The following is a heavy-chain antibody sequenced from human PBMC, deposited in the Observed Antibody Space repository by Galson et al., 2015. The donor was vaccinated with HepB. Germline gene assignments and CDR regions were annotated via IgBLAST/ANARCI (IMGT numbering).Heavy chain of an antibody. J-gene: IGHJ6*03. CDR2: ISAYNGNT. CDR1: GYTFTSYG. Sequence: SVKVSCKASGYTFTSYGISWVRQAPGQGLEWMGWISAYNGNTNYAQKLQGRVTMTTDTSTSTAYMELRSLRSDDTAVYYCARSGLIAAAGFGPSLFLSYYMDVWGKGTTVTVSS. V-gene: IGHV1-18*01. D-gene: IGHD6-13*01. CDR3: ARSGLIAAAGFGPSLFLSYYMDV.